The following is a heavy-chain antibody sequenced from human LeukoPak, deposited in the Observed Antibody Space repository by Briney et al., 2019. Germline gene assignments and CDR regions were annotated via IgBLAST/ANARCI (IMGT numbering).Heavy chain of an antibody. Sequence: GGSLRLSCAASGFTFTTYDMAWVRQASGKGLEWVSLVTTCGGGTYYADSVKGRFTISRDNSKNTVYLQMTYLRADDTAIYYCAKEFSLLRNPTVFDSWGQGSLVTVSS. CDR1: GFTFTTYD. D-gene: IGHD1-14*01. J-gene: IGHJ4*02. CDR3: AKEFSLLRNPTVFDS. V-gene: IGHV3-23*01. CDR2: VTTCGGGT.